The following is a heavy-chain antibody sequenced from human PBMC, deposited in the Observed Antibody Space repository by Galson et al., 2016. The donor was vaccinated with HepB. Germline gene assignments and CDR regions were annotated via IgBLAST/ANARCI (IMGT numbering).Heavy chain of an antibody. Sequence: SLRLSCAASGLTLSRYAMTWVRQAPGKGLEWVSTINNGGATYYGDSVKGRFIITKDNSKNTLYLQMNNLRAEDTAMYYCAKDDFWSSYSRSGLDYWGQGTLVTVFS. D-gene: IGHD3-3*01. CDR1: GLTLSRYA. CDR3: AKDDFWSSYSRSGLDY. CDR2: INNGGAT. J-gene: IGHJ4*02. V-gene: IGHV3-23*01.